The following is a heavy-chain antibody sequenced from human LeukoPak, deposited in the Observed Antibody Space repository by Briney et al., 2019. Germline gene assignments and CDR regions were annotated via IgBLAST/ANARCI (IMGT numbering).Heavy chain of an antibody. D-gene: IGHD3-22*01. V-gene: IGHV3-7*01. CDR2: IKQDGSEK. CDR3: ARDHQYYYDSYQL. J-gene: IGHJ3*01. Sequence: GGSLRLSCAASAFTFSRYWMSWVRQAPGKGLEWVANIKQDGSEKYYVDSVKGRFTISRDNAKNSLYLQMNSLRAEDTAVYYCARDHQYYYDSYQLWGQGTMVTVSS. CDR1: AFTFSRYW.